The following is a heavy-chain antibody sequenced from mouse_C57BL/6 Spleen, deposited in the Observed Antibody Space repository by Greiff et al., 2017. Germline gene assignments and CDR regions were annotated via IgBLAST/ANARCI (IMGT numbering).Heavy chain of an antibody. V-gene: IGHV5-16*01. D-gene: IGHD2-3*01. Sequence: EVQVVESEGGLVQPGSSMKLSCTASGFTFSDYYMAWVRQVPEKGLEWVANINYDGSSTYYLDSLKSRFIISRDNAKNILYLQMSSLKSEDTATYYCARDRDGWYAMDYWGQGTSVTVSS. CDR3: ARDRDGWYAMDY. J-gene: IGHJ4*01. CDR2: INYDGSST. CDR1: GFTFSDYY.